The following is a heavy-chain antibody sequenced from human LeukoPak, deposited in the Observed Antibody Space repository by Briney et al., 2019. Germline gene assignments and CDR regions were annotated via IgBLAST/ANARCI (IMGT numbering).Heavy chain of an antibody. CDR2: IYHSGST. Sequence: PSETLSLTCAVSGYSISSGYYWGWIRQPPGKGLEWIGSIYHSGSTYYNPSLKSRVTISVDTSKNQFSLKLSSVTAADTAVYYCARQEQWLASLDYWGPGTLVTVSS. CDR1: GYSISSGYY. D-gene: IGHD6-19*01. V-gene: IGHV4-38-2*01. CDR3: ARQEQWLASLDY. J-gene: IGHJ4*02.